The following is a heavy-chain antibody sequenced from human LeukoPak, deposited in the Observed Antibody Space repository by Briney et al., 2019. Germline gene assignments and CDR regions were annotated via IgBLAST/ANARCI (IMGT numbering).Heavy chain of an antibody. J-gene: IGHJ6*02. CDR3: ARDQPMVASSWWRTNEYYGMDV. Sequence: PGGSLRLSCAASGFTFSSYSMNWVRQAPGRGLEWVSSISSSSSYIYYADSVKGRFTISRDNAKNSLYLQMNSLRAEDTAVSYCARDQPMVASSWWRTNEYYGMDVWGQGTTVTVSS. V-gene: IGHV3-21*01. CDR1: GFTFSSYS. CDR2: ISSSSSYI. D-gene: IGHD6-13*01.